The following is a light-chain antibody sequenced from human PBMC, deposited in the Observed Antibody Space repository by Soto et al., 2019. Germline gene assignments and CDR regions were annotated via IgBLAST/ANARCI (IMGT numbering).Light chain of an antibody. CDR1: QSISSW. CDR2: KAS. Sequence: DIQMTQSPSTLSASVGDRVTVTCRASQSISSWLAWYQQKPGKAPKLLMYKASSLESGVPSRFSGSGSGTEFTLTISSLQPDDFATYYCQQYNGYPLTFGQGTKVDIK. J-gene: IGKJ1*01. CDR3: QQYNGYPLT. V-gene: IGKV1-5*03.